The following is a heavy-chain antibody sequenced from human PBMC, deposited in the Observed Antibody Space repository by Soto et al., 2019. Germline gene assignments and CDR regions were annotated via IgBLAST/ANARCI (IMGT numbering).Heavy chain of an antibody. CDR1: CASLNTYY. V-gene: IGHV4-4*07. Sequence: QVQLQESGPGLVKPSETLSLTCTVSCASLNTYYWSWVRQPAGKGLQWVGRIYTSGSTNYNPSLESRVTMSVDRSKSQFSRKLSSVTAADTAVYYGARGSLAPDYWGQGTLISVSS. CDR3: ARGSLAPDY. CDR2: IYTSGST. J-gene: IGHJ4*02. D-gene: IGHD1-26*01.